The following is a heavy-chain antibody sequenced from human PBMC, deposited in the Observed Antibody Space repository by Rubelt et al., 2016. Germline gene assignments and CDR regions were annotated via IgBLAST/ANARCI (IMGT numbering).Heavy chain of an antibody. Sequence: EVQLVESGGGLVKPGGSLRLSCAASGFTFSSYSMNWVRQAPGKGLEWVSSISSSSSYVYYADSGKGRFTSSRDNAKNSLYLQMNSLRAEDTALYYCARNADYGRDYWGQGTLVTVSS. CDR1: GFTFSSYS. V-gene: IGHV3-21*04. D-gene: IGHD4-17*01. J-gene: IGHJ4*02. CDR2: ISSSSSYV. CDR3: ARNADYGRDY.